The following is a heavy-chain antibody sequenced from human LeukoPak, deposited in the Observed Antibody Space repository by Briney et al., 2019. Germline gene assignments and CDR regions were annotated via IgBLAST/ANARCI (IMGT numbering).Heavy chain of an antibody. CDR1: GGSIRNGGSF. Sequence: PSETLSLTCTVSGGSIRNGGSFWSWLRQHPEKGLEWIGYIYYRGSTSYNPSLKSRASISIDTSENQFSLTLTSLTAADTAVYPCARAKLFPFYWFDPWGPGNPGHRLL. CDR2: IYYRGST. CDR3: ARAKLFPFYWFDP. V-gene: IGHV4-31*03. D-gene: IGHD3-10*01. J-gene: IGHJ5*02.